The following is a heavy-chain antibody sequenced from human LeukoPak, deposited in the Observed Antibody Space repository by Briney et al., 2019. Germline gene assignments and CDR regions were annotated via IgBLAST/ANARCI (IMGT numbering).Heavy chain of an antibody. CDR1: GFTFDDYA. CDR3: AKGGLSSGDY. J-gene: IGHJ4*02. V-gene: IGHV3-9*01. D-gene: IGHD1-26*01. CDR2: ISWNGGSI. Sequence: PGRSLRLSCAASGFTFDDYAMHWVRQAPGKGLEWVSGISWNGGSIGYADSVKGRFTISRDNAKNSLYLQMNSLRAEDTALYYCAKGGLSSGDYWGQGTLVTVSS.